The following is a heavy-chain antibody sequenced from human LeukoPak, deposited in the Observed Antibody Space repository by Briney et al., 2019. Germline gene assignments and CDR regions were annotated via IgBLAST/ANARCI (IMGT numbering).Heavy chain of an antibody. CDR2: IYYSGST. Sequence: SETLSLTCTVSGGSISSYYWSWIRQPPGKGLEWIGYIYYSGSTNYNPSLKSRVTISVDTSKNQFSLKMSSVTAADTAVYYCARFDAYYAMDVWGKGTTVTVSS. J-gene: IGHJ6*04. V-gene: IGHV4-59*01. CDR1: GGSISSYY. CDR3: ARFDAYYAMDV.